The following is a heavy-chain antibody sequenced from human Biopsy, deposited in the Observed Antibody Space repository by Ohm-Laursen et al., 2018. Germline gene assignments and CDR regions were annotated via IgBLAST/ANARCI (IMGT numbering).Heavy chain of an antibody. J-gene: IGHJ5*02. CDR1: GGSIISYY. V-gene: IGHV4-59*01. CDR3: ARTPRDSFWSGSYKRGLWFDP. Sequence: TLSFTCSVSGGSIISYYWTWIRQPPGKGLEWIGHVYNGGIPNYNPSLKSRVTISKDTSKNQFSLQVNSVTAADTAVYYCARTPRDSFWSGSYKRGLWFDPWGQGTLVIVSS. CDR2: VYNGGIP. D-gene: IGHD3-3*01.